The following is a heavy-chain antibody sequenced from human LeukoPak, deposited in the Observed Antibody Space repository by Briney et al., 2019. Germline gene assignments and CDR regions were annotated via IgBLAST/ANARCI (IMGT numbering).Heavy chain of an antibody. CDR1: GFTFSSYW. D-gene: IGHD3-22*01. V-gene: IGHV3-74*01. Sequence: GGSLRLSCAASGFTFSSYWMHWVRQAPGKGLVWVSRINTDGSDTGYADSVKGRFTISRDNAKNTVYLQINSLRAEDTALYYCARAMLDSSGRDYWGQGTLVTVSS. J-gene: IGHJ4*02. CDR3: ARAMLDSSGRDY. CDR2: INTDGSDT.